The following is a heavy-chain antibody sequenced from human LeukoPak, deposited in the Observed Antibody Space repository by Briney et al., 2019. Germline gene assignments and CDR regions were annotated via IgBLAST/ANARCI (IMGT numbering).Heavy chain of an antibody. CDR2: ISSSSTI. CDR1: GFTFSSYS. D-gene: IGHD2-2*01. Sequence: GGSLRLSCAASGFTFSSYSMNWFRQAPEKGLEWVSYISSSSTIYYADSVKGRFTISRDNAKNSLYLQMNSLRAEDTAVYYCARVCSSTSCLDYWGQGTLVTVSS. J-gene: IGHJ4*02. CDR3: ARVCSSTSCLDY. V-gene: IGHV3-48*01.